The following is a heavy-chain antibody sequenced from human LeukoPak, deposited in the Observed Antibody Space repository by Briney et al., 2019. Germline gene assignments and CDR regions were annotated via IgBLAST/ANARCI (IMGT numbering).Heavy chain of an antibody. CDR2: ISYDGSNK. CDR1: GFTFSSYA. CDR3: ARSLWELPTGGY. V-gene: IGHV3-30*04. J-gene: IGHJ4*02. Sequence: GGSLRLSCAASGFTFSSYAMHWVRQAPGKGLEWVAVISYDGSNKYYADSVKGRFTISRDNSKNTLYMQMNSLRAEDTAVYYCARSLWELPTGGYWGQGTLVTVSS. D-gene: IGHD1-26*01.